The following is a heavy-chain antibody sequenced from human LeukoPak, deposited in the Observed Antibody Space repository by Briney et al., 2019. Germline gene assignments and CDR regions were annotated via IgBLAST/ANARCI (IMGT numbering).Heavy chain of an antibody. J-gene: IGHJ4*02. D-gene: IGHD6-13*01. V-gene: IGHV3-23*01. CDR1: GFTFRSHA. CDR3: AREGLGAAAGTFDY. Sequence: GGSLRLSCAASGFTFRSHAMSWVRQAPGKGLAWVSTISGGGDNTDYADSVKGRFTISRDSPKNTMTLHMNSLRVEDTAVYYCAREGLGAAAGTFDYWGQGTLVTVSS. CDR2: ISGGGDNT.